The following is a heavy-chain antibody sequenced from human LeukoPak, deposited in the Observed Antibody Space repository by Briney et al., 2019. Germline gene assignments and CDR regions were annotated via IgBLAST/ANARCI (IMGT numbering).Heavy chain of an antibody. D-gene: IGHD6-6*01. CDR2: IYYSGDT. V-gene: IGHV4-59*01. CDR3: ATTFYSWSSRYFEY. J-gene: IGHJ4*02. Sequence: PWETLSLTCTVSGDSIRDFYWSFIRQPPGKGLEWIGYIYYSGDTNYNPSLRSRVTMSLDTSTNQFSLNLTSVTAADTAVYYCATTFYSWSSRYFEYWGQGTLVTVSS. CDR1: GDSIRDFY.